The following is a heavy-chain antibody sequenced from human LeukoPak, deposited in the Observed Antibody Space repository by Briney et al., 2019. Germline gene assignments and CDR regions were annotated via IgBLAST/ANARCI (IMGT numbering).Heavy chain of an antibody. CDR2: IYYSGST. Sequence: SETLSLTCAVYGGSFSGYYWSWIRQPPGKGLEWIGYIYYSGSTNYNPSLKSRVTISVDTSKNQFSLKLSSVTAADTAVYYCARQLSRDGYNRPYYFDYWGQGTLVTVSS. D-gene: IGHD5-12*01. CDR1: GGSFSGYY. V-gene: IGHV4-59*01. J-gene: IGHJ4*02. CDR3: ARQLSRDGYNRPYYFDY.